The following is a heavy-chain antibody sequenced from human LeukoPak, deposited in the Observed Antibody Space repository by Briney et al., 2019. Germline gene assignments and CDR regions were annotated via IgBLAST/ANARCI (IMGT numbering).Heavy chain of an antibody. J-gene: IGHJ4*02. V-gene: IGHV3-15*01. D-gene: IGHD3-22*01. CDR1: EFTFSAGW. Sequence: PGGSLRLSCAVSEFTFSAGWMSWVRQAPGKGLEWVGRIKSKTDGGTTDYAAPVKGRFTISRDDSKNTLYLQMNSLKTEDTAVYYCTTGDYYDIDYWGQGTLVTVSS. CDR2: IKSKTDGGTT. CDR3: TTGDYYDIDY.